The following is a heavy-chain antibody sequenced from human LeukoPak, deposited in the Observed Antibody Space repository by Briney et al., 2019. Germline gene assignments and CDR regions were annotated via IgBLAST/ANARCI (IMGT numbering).Heavy chain of an antibody. J-gene: IGHJ6*03. CDR3: ARYTLSYYYYYYMDV. D-gene: IGHD2-2*02. CDR2: IYYSGST. CDR1: GGSFSGYY. V-gene: IGHV4-34*01. Sequence: ETLSLTCAVYGGSFSGYYWGWIRQPPGKGLEWIGSIYYSGSTYYNPSLKSRVTISVDTSKNQFSLKLSSVTAADTAVYYCARYTLSYYYYYYMDVWGKGTTVTVSS.